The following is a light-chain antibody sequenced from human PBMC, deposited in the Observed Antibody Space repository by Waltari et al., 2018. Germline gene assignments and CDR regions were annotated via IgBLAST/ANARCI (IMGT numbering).Light chain of an antibody. Sequence: EIMLTQSPGTLSLSPGERATLSCRASQIISRALAWYQRKPGQAPRLLIYDVSTRASGIPDRFSGSGSGTDFSLTISRLEPEDFAVYYCQHYVRLPVTFGQGTKLEFK. CDR1: QIISRA. V-gene: IGKV3-20*01. CDR3: QHYVRLPVT. J-gene: IGKJ1*01. CDR2: DVS.